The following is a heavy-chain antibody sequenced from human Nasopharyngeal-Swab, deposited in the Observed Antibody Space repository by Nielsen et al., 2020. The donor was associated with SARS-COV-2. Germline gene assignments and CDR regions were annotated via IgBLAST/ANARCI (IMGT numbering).Heavy chain of an antibody. CDR3: ATQRLDYYYDSSGYYSNWFDP. V-gene: IGHV4-59*08. CDR2: IYYSGST. J-gene: IGHJ5*02. D-gene: IGHD3-22*01. CDR1: GGSISSYY. Sequence: SETLSLTCTVSGGSISSYYWSWIRQPPGKGLEWIGYIYYSGSTNYNPSLKSRVTISVGTSKNQFSLKLSSVTAADTAVYYCATQRLDYYYDSSGYYSNWFDPWGQGTLVTVSS.